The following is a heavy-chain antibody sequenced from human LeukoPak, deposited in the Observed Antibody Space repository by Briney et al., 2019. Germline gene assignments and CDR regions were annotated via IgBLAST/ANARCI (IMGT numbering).Heavy chain of an antibody. V-gene: IGHV1-69*05. Sequence: ASVKVSCKASGGTFSSYAISWVRQAPGQGLEWMGGIIPIFGTANYAQKFQGRVTITTDESTSTAYMELSSLRSEDTAVYYCARNRVVVTAPSSYYCYMDVWGKGTTVTVSS. CDR2: IIPIFGTA. CDR1: GGTFSSYA. CDR3: ARNRVVVTAPSSYYCYMDV. J-gene: IGHJ6*03. D-gene: IGHD2-21*02.